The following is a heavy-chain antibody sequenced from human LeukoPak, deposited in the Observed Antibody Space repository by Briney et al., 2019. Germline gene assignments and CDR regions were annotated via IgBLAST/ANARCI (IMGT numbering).Heavy chain of an antibody. CDR1: GGSISSGSYY. J-gene: IGHJ5*02. CDR2: IYTSGSA. Sequence: PSETLSLTCTVSGGSISSGSYYWSWIRQPAGKGLEWIGRIYTSGSANYNPSLKSRVTISVDTSKNQFSLKLSSVTAADTAVYYCARDVKYYYDSSGQSRGDWFDPWGQGTLVTVSS. D-gene: IGHD3-22*01. CDR3: ARDVKYYYDSSGQSRGDWFDP. V-gene: IGHV4-61*02.